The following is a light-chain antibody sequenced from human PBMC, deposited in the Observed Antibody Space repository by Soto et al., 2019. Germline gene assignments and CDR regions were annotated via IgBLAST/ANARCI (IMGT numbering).Light chain of an antibody. V-gene: IGKV3-15*01. CDR1: QNILSN. Sequence: EIVMTQSPATLSVSPGERATLSCRTSQNILSNLAWYQQKPGQAPRLLIYGASTRATGIPARFSGSGSGTEFTLTISSLQSEDFAVYYCQQYNNWPPRTFGQGTKVAIK. J-gene: IGKJ1*01. CDR2: GAS. CDR3: QQYNNWPPRT.